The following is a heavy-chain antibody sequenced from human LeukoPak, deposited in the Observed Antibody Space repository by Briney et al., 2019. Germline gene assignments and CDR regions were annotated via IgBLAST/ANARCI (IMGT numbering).Heavy chain of an antibody. CDR2: IIPIFGTA. CDR1: GGTFSSYA. D-gene: IGHD5-18*01. CDR3: ANTGYSYGYYFDY. V-gene: IGHV1-69*13. J-gene: IGHJ4*02. Sequence: SVKVSCKASGGTFSSYAISWVRQAPGQGLEWMGGIIPIFGTANYAQKFQGRVTITADESTSTAYMELSSLRSEDTAVSYCANTGYSYGYYFDYWGQGTLVTVSS.